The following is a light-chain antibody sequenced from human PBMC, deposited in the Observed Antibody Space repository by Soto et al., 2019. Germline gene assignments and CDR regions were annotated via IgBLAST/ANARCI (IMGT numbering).Light chain of an antibody. V-gene: IGKV1-9*01. CDR2: TAS. CDR1: QGISSY. J-gene: IGKJ1*01. CDR3: QQLNNYPRT. Sequence: IPSTQSPAFVSASVGDTDTITCRASQGISSYLAWYQQKPGKAPKLLISTASTLQSGVPSRFSGSGSGTEFTLTISSLQPEDFATYYCQQLNNYPRTLGQGTKVDI.